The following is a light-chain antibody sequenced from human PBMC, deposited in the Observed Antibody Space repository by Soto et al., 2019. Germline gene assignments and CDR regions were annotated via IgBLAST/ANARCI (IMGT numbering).Light chain of an antibody. CDR2: NNN. Sequence: QSVLTQPPSVSGTHGQRVTISCSGSSSNIGSKTVNWYQQFPGTAPKLLIYNNNQRPSGVPDRFSDSKSGTSASLAISGLQSEDEADYYCAAWDDSLNGVVFGGGTKLTVL. V-gene: IGLV1-44*01. J-gene: IGLJ2*01. CDR1: SSNIGSKT. CDR3: AAWDDSLNGVV.